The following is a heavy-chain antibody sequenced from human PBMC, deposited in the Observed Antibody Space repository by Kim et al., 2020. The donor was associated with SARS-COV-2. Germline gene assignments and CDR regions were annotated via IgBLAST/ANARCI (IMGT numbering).Heavy chain of an antibody. J-gene: IGHJ6*02. Sequence: ASVKGRFTISRDDSKSIAYLQMNSLKTEDTAVYYCTREYSGYDIYYGMDVWGQGTTVTVSS. CDR3: TREYSGYDIYYGMDV. D-gene: IGHD5-12*01. V-gene: IGHV3-49*02.